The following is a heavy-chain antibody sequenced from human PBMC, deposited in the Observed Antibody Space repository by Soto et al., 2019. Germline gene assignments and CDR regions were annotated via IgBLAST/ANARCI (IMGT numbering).Heavy chain of an antibody. V-gene: IGHV4-59*01. D-gene: IGHD4-17*01. CDR1: GSSISPFY. CDR3: SRVGRYYGDYPNFDY. Sequence: PSETLSLTCIVSGSSISPFYWTWIRQPPGRGLEWIGNVFYSGSTNYNPSLNTRVTMLVDRSRNQVSLKLTSVTAAETAVYFCSRVGRYYGDYPNFDYSGQGTQVNGSS. J-gene: IGHJ4*02. CDR2: VFYSGST.